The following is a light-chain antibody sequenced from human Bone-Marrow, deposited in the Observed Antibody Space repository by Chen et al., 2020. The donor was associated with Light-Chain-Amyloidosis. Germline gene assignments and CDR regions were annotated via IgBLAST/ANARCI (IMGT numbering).Light chain of an antibody. J-gene: IGLJ3*02. CDR1: NIGSTS. Sequence: SYVLTQPSSLSVAPGQPPTIPCGGNNIGSTSVHWYQQTPGQAPLLVVYDDSDRPSGIPERLSGSNSGNTATLTISRVEAGDEADYYCQVWDRSSDRPVFGGGTKLTVL. CDR3: QVWDRSSDRPV. V-gene: IGLV3-21*02. CDR2: DDS.